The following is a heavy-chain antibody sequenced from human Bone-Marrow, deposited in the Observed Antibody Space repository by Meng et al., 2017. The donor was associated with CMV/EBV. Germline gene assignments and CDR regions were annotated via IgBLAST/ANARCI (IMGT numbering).Heavy chain of an antibody. Sequence: ASVKVSCKASGYTFTSYDINWVRQATGQGLEWMGWMNPNSGNTGYAQKFQGRVTITRNTSISTAYMELSSLRSEDTAVYYCARPWGRRTARYYYYGMDVWGQGTTVTGSS. CDR3: ARPWGRRTARYYYYGMDV. V-gene: IGHV1-8*01. J-gene: IGHJ6*02. CDR2: MNPNSGNT. CDR1: GYTFTSYD. D-gene: IGHD3-16*01.